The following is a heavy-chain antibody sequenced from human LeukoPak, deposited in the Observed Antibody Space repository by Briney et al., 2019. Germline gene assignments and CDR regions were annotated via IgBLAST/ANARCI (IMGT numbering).Heavy chain of an antibody. D-gene: IGHD5-18*01. CDR2: IYSGGST. CDR1: GFTVSSNY. CDR3: AREGTNSGYSYGVYFDY. Sequence: GGSLRLSCAASGFTVSSNYMSWVRQAPGKGLEWVSVIYSGGSTYYADSVKGRFTISRDNSKNTLYLQMNSLRAEDTAVYYCAREGTNSGYSYGVYFDYWGQGTLVTVSS. J-gene: IGHJ4*02. V-gene: IGHV3-53*01.